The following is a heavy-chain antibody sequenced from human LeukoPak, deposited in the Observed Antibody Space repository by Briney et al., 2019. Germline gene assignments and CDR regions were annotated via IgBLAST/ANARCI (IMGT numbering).Heavy chain of an antibody. CDR3: ARAGQIWFGEPIRGYYFDY. J-gene: IGHJ4*02. CDR2: IIPILGIA. V-gene: IGHV1-69*04. CDR1: GGTFSSYA. Sequence: GASVKVSCKASGGTFSSYAISWVRQAPGQGLEWMGRIIPILGIANYAQKFQGRVTITADKSTSTAYMELSSLRSDDTAVYYCARAGQIWFGEPIRGYYFDYWGQGTLVTVSS. D-gene: IGHD3-10*01.